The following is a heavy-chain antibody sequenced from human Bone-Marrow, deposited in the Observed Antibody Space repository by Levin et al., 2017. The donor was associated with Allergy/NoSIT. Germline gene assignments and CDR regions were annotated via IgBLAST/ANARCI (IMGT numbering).Heavy chain of an antibody. V-gene: IGHV4-34*01. CDR2: INHSGST. CDR3: ARVPQPNDYGDYWVRMGVRGFDY. J-gene: IGHJ4*02. CDR1: GGSFSGYY. D-gene: IGHD4-17*01. Sequence: PSEILSLTCAVYGGSFSGYYWSWIRQPPGKGLEWIGEINHSGSTNYNPSLKSRVTISVDTSKNQFSLKLSSVTAADTAVYYCARVPQPNDYGDYWVRMGVRGFDYWGQGTLVTVSS.